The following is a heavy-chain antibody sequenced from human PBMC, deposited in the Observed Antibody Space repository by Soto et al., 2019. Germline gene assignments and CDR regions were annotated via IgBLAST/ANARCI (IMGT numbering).Heavy chain of an antibody. CDR3: ARGGDGYNSEEGYYFDY. J-gene: IGHJ4*02. D-gene: IGHD5-12*01. CDR1: GGTFSSYA. CDR2: IIPIFGTA. V-gene: IGHV1-69*01. Sequence: QVQLVQSGAEVKKPGSSVKVSCKASGGTFSSYAISWVRQAPGQGLEWMGGIIPIFGTANYAQKFQGRVTITADESTSTANMELSSLRSEDTAVYYCARGGDGYNSEEGYYFDYWGQGTLVTVSS.